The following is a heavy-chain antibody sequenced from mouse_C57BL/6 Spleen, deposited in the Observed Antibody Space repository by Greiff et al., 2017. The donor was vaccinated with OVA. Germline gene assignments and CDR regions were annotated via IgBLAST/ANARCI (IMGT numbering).Heavy chain of an antibody. D-gene: IGHD2-1*01. V-gene: IGHV1-81*01. CDR3: AREGNPYAMDY. CDR2: IYPRSGNT. J-gene: IGHJ4*01. Sequence: QVQLQQSGAELARPGASVKLSCKASGYTFTSYGISWVKQRTGQGLEWIGEIYPRSGNTYYNEKFKGKATLTADKSSSTAYMELRSLTSEDAAVYFCAREGNPYAMDYWGQGTSVTVSS. CDR1: GYTFTSYG.